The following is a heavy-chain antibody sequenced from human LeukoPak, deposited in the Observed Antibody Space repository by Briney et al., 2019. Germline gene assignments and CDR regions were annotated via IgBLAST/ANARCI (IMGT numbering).Heavy chain of an antibody. D-gene: IGHD4-11*01. V-gene: IGHV5-51*01. CDR2: LYPGDSDP. J-gene: IGHJ6*03. CDR3: ARLSIYYMDV. CDR1: GYSFTSDL. Sequence: GEPLKISCKASGYSFTSDLIGGVRQMPGKGLEWMVILYPGDSDPRYSASFQGKVTISADKSISTAYLQWSSLKASDTAMYYCARLSIYYMDVWGKGTTVTVSS.